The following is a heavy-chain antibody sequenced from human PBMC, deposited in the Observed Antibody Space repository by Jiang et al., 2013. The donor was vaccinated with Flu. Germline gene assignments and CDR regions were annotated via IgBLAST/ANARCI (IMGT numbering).Heavy chain of an antibody. CDR2: INYRGST. J-gene: IGHJ5*02. D-gene: IGHD2-2*03. V-gene: IGHV4-30-4*01. CDR3: ARVRGFCSSTTCFWFDP. CDR1: GGSISSSDYY. Sequence: GPGLVKPSQTLSLTCAVSGGSISSSDYYWTWVRQPPGKGLEWIAYINYRGSTYYNPSLKSRLTLSVDTSNNQFALKLSSVTVADTAVYYCARVRGFCSSTTCFWFDPWGPGNPGHRLL.